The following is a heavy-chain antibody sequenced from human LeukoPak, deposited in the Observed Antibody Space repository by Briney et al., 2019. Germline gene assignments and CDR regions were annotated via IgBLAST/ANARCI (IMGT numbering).Heavy chain of an antibody. J-gene: IGHJ5*02. CDR3: AKGWTGDILTGPNWFDP. CDR2: ISGSGGST. Sequence: QSGGSLRLSCAASGFTFSSYAMSWVRQAPGKGLEWVSAISGSGGSTYYADSVKGRFTISRDNSKNTLYLQMNSLRAEDTAVYYCAKGWTGDILTGPNWFDPWGQGTLVTVSS. CDR1: GFTFSSYA. V-gene: IGHV3-23*01. D-gene: IGHD3-9*01.